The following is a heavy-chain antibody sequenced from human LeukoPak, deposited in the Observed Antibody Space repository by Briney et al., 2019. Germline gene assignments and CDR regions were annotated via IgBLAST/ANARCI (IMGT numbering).Heavy chain of an antibody. CDR3: AKLGSGYDSKFFDY. J-gene: IGHJ4*02. CDR1: GFTFSSYA. D-gene: IGHD5-12*01. CDR2: ISGSGST. V-gene: IGHV3-23*01. Sequence: HPGGSLRLSCAASGFTFSSYAMSWVRQAPGKGLEWVSTISGSGSTYYADSVKGRFTISRDNSKNTLDLQMNSLRTEDTAVYYCAKLGSGYDSKFFDYWGQGTLVTVSS.